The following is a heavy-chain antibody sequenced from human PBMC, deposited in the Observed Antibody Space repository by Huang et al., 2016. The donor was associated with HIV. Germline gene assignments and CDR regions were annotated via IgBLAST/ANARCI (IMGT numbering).Heavy chain of an antibody. V-gene: IGHV4-34*01. D-gene: IGHD4-17*01. Sequence: QVQLQQWGAGLLKPSETLSLTCAVYGGSFSGYYWIWIRQPPGKGLEWSGEINHSGRTNYNPSLKSRVTISVDTSKNQFSLKLNSVTAADTAVYYCARGLHYGGNSGYWGQGTLVTVSS. CDR2: INHSGRT. CDR1: GGSFSGYY. J-gene: IGHJ4*02. CDR3: ARGLHYGGNSGY.